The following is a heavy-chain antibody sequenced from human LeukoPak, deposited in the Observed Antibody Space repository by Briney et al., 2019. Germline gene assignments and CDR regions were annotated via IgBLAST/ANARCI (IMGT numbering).Heavy chain of an antibody. J-gene: IGHJ4*02. V-gene: IGHV3-23*01. CDR2: IGSSGGST. D-gene: IGHD2-2*01. Sequence: GGSLRLSCAACGFIFSSYAMSWVRQAPGKGLEWVSTIGSSGGSTYYADSVKGRFTISRANSKNTLYLQMNTLRAEDTAVYYCAKGYCSSTSCPLGYWGQGTLVTVSS. CDR1: GFIFSSYA. CDR3: AKGYCSSTSCPLGY.